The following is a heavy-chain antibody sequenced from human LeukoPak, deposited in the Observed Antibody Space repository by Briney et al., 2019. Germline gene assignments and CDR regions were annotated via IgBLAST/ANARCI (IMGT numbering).Heavy chain of an antibody. V-gene: IGHV4-61*02. Sequence: SETLSLTSTVSGGSISSGSYYWSWIRQPAGKGLEWIGRIYTSGSTNYNPSLKSRVTISVDTSKNQFSLKLSSVTAADTAVYYCARDSPPEYSNYGYFDLWGRGTLVTVSS. J-gene: IGHJ2*01. CDR1: GGSISSGSYY. CDR2: IYTSGST. D-gene: IGHD4-11*01. CDR3: ARDSPPEYSNYGYFDL.